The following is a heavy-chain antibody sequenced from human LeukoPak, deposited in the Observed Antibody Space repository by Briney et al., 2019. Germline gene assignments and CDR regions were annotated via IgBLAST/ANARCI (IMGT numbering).Heavy chain of an antibody. J-gene: IGHJ4*02. CDR2: ISGSGGST. D-gene: IGHD6-19*01. CDR1: GFTFSSYA. Sequence: GGSLRLSCAASGFTFSSYAMSWVRQAPGKGLEWVSGISGSGGSTYYADSVKGRFTISRDNSKKTLYLQMNSLRAEDSAVYYCAKHTGIAVAGTSYFDYWGQGTQVTVSS. CDR3: AKHTGIAVAGTSYFDY. V-gene: IGHV3-23*01.